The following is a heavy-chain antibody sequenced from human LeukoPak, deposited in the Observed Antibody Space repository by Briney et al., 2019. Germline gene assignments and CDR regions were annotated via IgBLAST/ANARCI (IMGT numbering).Heavy chain of an antibody. D-gene: IGHD3-10*01. J-gene: IGHJ4*02. CDR1: GFTFSSYS. CDR2: ISSSSSTI. Sequence: GGSLGLSCAASGFTFSSYSMNWVRQAPGKGLEWVSYISSSSSTIYYADSVKGRFTISRDNAKNSLYLQMNSLRAEDTAVYYCARGREYYGSGSFDYWGQGTLVTVSS. CDR3: ARGREYYGSGSFDY. V-gene: IGHV3-48*01.